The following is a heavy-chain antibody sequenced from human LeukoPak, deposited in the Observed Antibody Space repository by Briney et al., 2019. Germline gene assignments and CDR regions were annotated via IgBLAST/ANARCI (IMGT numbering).Heavy chain of an antibody. CDR3: ARTSFQSGWFDP. D-gene: IGHD2-2*01. J-gene: IGHJ5*02. Sequence: SETLSLTCAVSGGSISSGGYSWSWIRQRPGKGLEWIGYIYHSGSTYYNPSLKSRVTISVDRSKNQFSLKLSSVTAADTAVYYCARTSFQSGWFDPWGQGTLVTVSS. V-gene: IGHV4-30-2*01. CDR2: IYHSGST. CDR1: GGSISSGGYS.